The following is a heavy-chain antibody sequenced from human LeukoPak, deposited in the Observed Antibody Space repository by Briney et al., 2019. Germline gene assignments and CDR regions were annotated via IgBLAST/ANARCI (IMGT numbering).Heavy chain of an antibody. J-gene: IGHJ4*02. D-gene: IGHD3-3*01. V-gene: IGHV3-74*01. CDR3: ARDGPGHITIFGVVNY. CDR1: GFTFSSYW. Sequence: GGSLRLSCAASGFTFSSYWMHWVRQAPGKGLVWVSGINSDGSSTSYADSVKGRFTISRDNAKNTLYLQVNSLRAEDTAVYYCARDGPGHITIFGVVNYWGQGTLVTVSS. CDR2: INSDGSST.